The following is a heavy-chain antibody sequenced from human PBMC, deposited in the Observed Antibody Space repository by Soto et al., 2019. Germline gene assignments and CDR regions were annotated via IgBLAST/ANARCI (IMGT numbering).Heavy chain of an antibody. D-gene: IGHD6-19*01. V-gene: IGHV3-23*01. CDR1: GFTFSNYS. CDR2: MNSGGRS. Sequence: GGSLRLSCAASGFTFSNYSMSWVRQAPGKGLEWVSGMNSGGRSYYADSVKGRFTLSRDTSKNMLYRQMNSLRADDTAVFYGAKALQYSSSRDYFYYGMDVWGQGTTVTVS. J-gene: IGHJ6*02. CDR3: AKALQYSSSRDYFYYGMDV.